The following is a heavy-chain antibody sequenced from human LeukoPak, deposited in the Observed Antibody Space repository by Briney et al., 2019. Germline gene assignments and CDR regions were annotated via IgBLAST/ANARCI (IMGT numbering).Heavy chain of an antibody. V-gene: IGHV3-23*01. CDR1: GFTFSSYA. Sequence: GGSLRLSCAASGFTFSSYARRWVRQAPGKGLEWVSAISGSGGSIYYADSVKGRFTISRDNSKNTLYLQMNSLRAEDTAVYYCAKVVVPAVRGYFDYWGQGTLVTVSS. D-gene: IGHD2-2*01. CDR2: ISGSGGSI. J-gene: IGHJ4*02. CDR3: AKVVVPAVRGYFDY.